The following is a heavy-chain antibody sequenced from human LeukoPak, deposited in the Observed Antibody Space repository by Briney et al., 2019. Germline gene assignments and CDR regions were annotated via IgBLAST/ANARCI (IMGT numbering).Heavy chain of an antibody. Sequence: SSETLSLTCTVSGASISSYYYNWIRQTAGRGLEWIGRLYISGSTDYNPSLKSRVTISVDTSKNQFSLRLSSVAAADTAVYFCARDLSGSLYFDYWGQGVLVTVSS. CDR1: GASISSYY. J-gene: IGHJ4*02. D-gene: IGHD3-10*01. CDR3: ARDLSGSLYFDY. CDR2: LYISGST. V-gene: IGHV4-4*07.